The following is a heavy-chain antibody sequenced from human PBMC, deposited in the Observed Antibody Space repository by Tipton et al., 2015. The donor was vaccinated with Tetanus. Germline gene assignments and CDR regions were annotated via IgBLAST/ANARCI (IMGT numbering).Heavy chain of an antibody. Sequence: SLRLSCAASGFTFRSYAMNWVRQSPGRGLEWVSAISFDGSNKNYADSVKGRFTISRDNSHNTLFLQMNSLRVEDTAVYYCARDRGEQWTNFYYMDVWGKGRMVIVSS. CDR2: ISFDGSNK. V-gene: IGHV3-30-3*01. CDR1: GFTFRSYA. CDR3: ARDRGEQWTNFYYMDV. D-gene: IGHD6-19*01. J-gene: IGHJ6*03.